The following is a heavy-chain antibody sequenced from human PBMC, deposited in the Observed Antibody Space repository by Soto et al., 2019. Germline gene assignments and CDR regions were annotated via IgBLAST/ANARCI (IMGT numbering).Heavy chain of an antibody. CDR1: GGTFSSYT. D-gene: IGHD4-17*01. V-gene: IGHV1-69*02. Sequence: QVQLVQSGAEVKKPGSSVKVSCKASGGTFSSYTISWVRQAPGQGLEWMGRIIPILGIANYAQKFQGRVTITADKSTSTAYMELSSLRSEDTAVYYCARVTPPTPVISPVNYYGMDVWGQGTTVTVSS. CDR2: IIPILGIA. J-gene: IGHJ6*02. CDR3: ARVTPPTPVISPVNYYGMDV.